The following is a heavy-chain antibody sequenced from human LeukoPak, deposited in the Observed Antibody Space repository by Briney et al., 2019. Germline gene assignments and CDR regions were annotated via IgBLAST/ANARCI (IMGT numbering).Heavy chain of an antibody. CDR2: IKQDGGET. D-gene: IGHD3-22*01. CDR1: GFTFSSYN. CDR3: ARDYPITTTYYYYGMDV. J-gene: IGHJ6*02. Sequence: PGGSLRLSCVASGFTFSSYNMNWVRQAPGKGLEWVANIKQDGGETYYVDSVKGRFTISRDNAKNSLYLQMNSLRAEDTAVYYCARDYPITTTYYYYGMDVWGQGTTVTVSS. V-gene: IGHV3-7*03.